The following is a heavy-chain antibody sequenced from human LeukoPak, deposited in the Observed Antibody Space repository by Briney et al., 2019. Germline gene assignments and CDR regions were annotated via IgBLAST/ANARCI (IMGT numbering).Heavy chain of an antibody. Sequence: SGGSLRLSRATSGFTFSSYWMTWVRQAPGKGLEWVASIVEDGSETYYLDSVKGRFTFSRDNAKNSLYLQMNSLRGEDTAVYYCARDPTRRFDLWGQGTLVTVSS. CDR2: IVEDGSET. J-gene: IGHJ4*02. V-gene: IGHV3-7*01. CDR1: GFTFSSYW. CDR3: ARDPTRRFDL.